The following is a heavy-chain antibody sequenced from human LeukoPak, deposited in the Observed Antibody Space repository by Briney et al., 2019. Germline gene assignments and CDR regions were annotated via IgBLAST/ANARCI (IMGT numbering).Heavy chain of an antibody. CDR1: GYTFTDYY. D-gene: IGHD6-13*01. CDR3: ARVRIGQQLDKYYYYAMDV. J-gene: IGHJ6*02. Sequence: AAVKVSCKASGYTFTDYYMHWVRQAPGQGLEWMGWINRYSGGHNYSQKFQGRVTMTTDTSISTAYMEVSRQRSDDTAVYYCARVRIGQQLDKYYYYAMDVWGQGTTVTVSS. CDR2: INRYSGGH. V-gene: IGHV1-2*02.